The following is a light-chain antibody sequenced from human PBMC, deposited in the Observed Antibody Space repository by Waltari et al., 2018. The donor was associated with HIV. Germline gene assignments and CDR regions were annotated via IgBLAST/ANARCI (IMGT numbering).Light chain of an antibody. CDR3: QQYNKWPLT. CDR1: QRVGSA. Sequence: EIVMTQSPATLSVSPGERVALSCRASQRVGSALAWYQQNPGQVTRLLIYGASTRATGVPARFSGSGSETEFTLTISSLQSEDFAVYYCQQYNKWPLTFGGGTKVEIK. CDR2: GAS. V-gene: IGKV3-15*01. J-gene: IGKJ4*01.